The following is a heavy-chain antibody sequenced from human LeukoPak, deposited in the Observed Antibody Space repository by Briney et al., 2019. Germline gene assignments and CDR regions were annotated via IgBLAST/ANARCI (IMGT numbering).Heavy chain of an antibody. J-gene: IGHJ4*02. V-gene: IGHV3-48*03. CDR2: ISSSGSTI. CDR1: GFTFSSYE. CDR3: ARGPAASGYYDSRGRNGYFDY. Sequence: GGSLRLSCAASGFTFSSYEMNWVRQAPGKGLEWVSYISSSGSTINYADSVKDRFTISRDNAKNSLYLKMNSLRAEDTAVYYCARGPAASGYYDSRGRNGYFDYWGQGTLVTVSS. D-gene: IGHD3-22*01.